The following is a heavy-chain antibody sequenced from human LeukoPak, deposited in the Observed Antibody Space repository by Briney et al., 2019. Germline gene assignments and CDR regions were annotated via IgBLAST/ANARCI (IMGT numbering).Heavy chain of an antibody. CDR3: ARASITMARGELVFYFDY. Sequence: GGSLRLSCAASGFTFSSFGMHWVRQIPGKGLEWLAFIRFDGNNEYYADSVKGRFTISRDNAKNSLYLQINSLRAEDTAVYYCARASITMARGELVFYFDYWGQGTLVTVSS. D-gene: IGHD3-10*01. J-gene: IGHJ4*02. CDR2: IRFDGNNE. CDR1: GFTFSSFG. V-gene: IGHV3-30*02.